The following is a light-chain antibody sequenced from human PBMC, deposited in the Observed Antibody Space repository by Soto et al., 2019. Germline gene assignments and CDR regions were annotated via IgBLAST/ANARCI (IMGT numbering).Light chain of an antibody. V-gene: IGKV3-11*01. CDR1: QSVSSY. CDR2: GAS. Sequence: EIVLTQSPATLSLSPGERATLSCRASQSVSSYLAWYQQRPGQAPRLLIYGASNRSTGIPARFSGSGSGTEFTITISSLEAEYFAVYYCQQRTDWPMTFGQGKRLEIK. CDR3: QQRTDWPMT. J-gene: IGKJ5*01.